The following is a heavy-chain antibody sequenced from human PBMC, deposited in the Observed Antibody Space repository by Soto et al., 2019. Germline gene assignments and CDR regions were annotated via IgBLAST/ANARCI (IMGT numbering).Heavy chain of an antibody. CDR3: VRDRRIYYSDPHDEFVASAYEV. J-gene: IGHJ3*01. Sequence: QVQLIQSEAEVKKPGSSVRVSCTASGGIFGSHGFSWVRQAPGQRLAWVGGFIPIFRTLTYTEKFQARVRIAADASTNTVYLDLSSLTSEDTAVYYCVRDRRIYYSDPHDEFVASAYEVWGQGTKVSVSS. D-gene: IGHD3-22*01. CDR2: FIPIFRTL. CDR1: GGIFGSHG. V-gene: IGHV1-69*01.